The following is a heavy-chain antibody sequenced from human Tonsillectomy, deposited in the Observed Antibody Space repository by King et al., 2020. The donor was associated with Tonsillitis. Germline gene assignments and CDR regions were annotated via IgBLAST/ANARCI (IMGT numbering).Heavy chain of an antibody. J-gene: IGHJ4*02. CDR1: GFTFSSYA. Sequence: VQLVESGGGLVQPGGSLRLSCAASGFTFSSYAMSWVRQAPGKGLEWVSAISGSGGSTYYADSVKGRFTISRDNSKNTLYLQMNSLRAEDTAVYYCAKDTPMYYYDSSGWYYFDYWGQGTLVTVSS. CDR3: AKDTPMYYYDSSGWYYFDY. V-gene: IGHV3-23*04. CDR2: ISGSGGST. D-gene: IGHD3-22*01.